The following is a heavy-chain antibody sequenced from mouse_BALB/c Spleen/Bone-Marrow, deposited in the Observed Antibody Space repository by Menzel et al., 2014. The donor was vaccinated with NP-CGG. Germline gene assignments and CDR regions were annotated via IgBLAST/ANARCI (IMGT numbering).Heavy chain of an antibody. CDR1: GFSLTSYG. J-gene: IGHJ2*01. D-gene: IGHD1-1*01. V-gene: IGHV2-9*02. CDR3: ARDNYGSRVFDY. Sequence: VQLVESGPGLVAPSQSLSITCTVSGFSLTSYGVHWVRQPPGKGLEWLGVIWAGGSTNYNSALMSRLSISKDNSKSQVFLKMNSLQTGDTAMYYCARDNYGSRVFDYWGQGTTLTVSS. CDR2: IWAGGST.